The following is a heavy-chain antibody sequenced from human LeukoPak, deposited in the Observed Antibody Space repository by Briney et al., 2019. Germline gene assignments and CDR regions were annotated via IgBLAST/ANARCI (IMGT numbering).Heavy chain of an antibody. D-gene: IGHD2-8*02. J-gene: IGHJ6*02. CDR2: INQNGSAT. CDR1: GFTFSIYW. CDR3: VRAGGPHTVDV. V-gene: IGHV3-7*01. Sequence: PGGSLRLSCAASGFTFSIYWMSWVRQAPGKGLEWVANINQNGSATYYVDSVKGRFTISRDNAKNTLLLQMNSLRAEDTAVFYCVRAGGPHTVDVWGQGTTVTVSS.